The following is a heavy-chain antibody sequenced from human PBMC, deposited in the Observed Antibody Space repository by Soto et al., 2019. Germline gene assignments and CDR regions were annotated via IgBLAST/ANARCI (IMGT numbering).Heavy chain of an antibody. CDR3: ARPGGYSYGPGSDYFDY. Sequence: ASVKVSCKASGCTFSSYAISWVRQAPGQVLEWMGGIIPIFGTANYAQKFQGRVTITADESTSTAYMELSSLRSEDTAVYYCARPGGYSYGPGSDYFDYWGQGTLVTVSS. CDR2: IIPIFGTA. J-gene: IGHJ4*02. V-gene: IGHV1-69*13. CDR1: GCTFSSYA. D-gene: IGHD5-18*01.